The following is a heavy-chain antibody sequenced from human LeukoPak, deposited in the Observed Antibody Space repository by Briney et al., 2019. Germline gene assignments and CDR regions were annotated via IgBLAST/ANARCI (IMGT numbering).Heavy chain of an antibody. V-gene: IGHV3-64D*06. CDR1: GFTYSSCY. CDR3: VKALIAAAHTIFWDFDL. D-gene: IGHD6-13*01. CDR2: ISNNGGTT. Sequence: PGGSLRLSCSASGFTYSSCYMQWVRQAPGKGLEYVSAISNNGGTTYYADSVKGRFTISRDNSKNTLYLQMSRVTAEDTAVYYCVKALIAAAHTIFWDFDLWGRGTLVTVSS. J-gene: IGHJ2*01.